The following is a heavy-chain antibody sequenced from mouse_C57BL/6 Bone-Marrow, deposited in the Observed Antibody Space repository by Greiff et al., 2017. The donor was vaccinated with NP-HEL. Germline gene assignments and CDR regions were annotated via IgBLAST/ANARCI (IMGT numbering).Heavy chain of an antibody. J-gene: IGHJ3*01. CDR3: TSPRLLSAY. D-gene: IGHD2-3*01. CDR1: GFNIKDYY. V-gene: IGHV14-1*01. Sequence: VQLQQSGAELVRPGASVKLSCTASGFNIKDYYMHWVKQRPEQGLEWIGRIDPEDGDTEYAPKFPGKATMTADTTSNTAYLQLSSLTSEDTAVYYCTSPRLLSAYWGQGTLVTVSA. CDR2: IDPEDGDT.